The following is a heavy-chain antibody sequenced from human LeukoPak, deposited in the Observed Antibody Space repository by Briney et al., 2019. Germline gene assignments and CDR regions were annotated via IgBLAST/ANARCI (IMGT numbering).Heavy chain of an antibody. CDR1: GDFITAYY. V-gene: IGHV4-59*01. CDR2: VYYSGST. CDR3: ASNAGTVFDY. J-gene: IGHJ4*02. Sequence: SETPSLTCTVSGDFITAYYWSWIRQPPGKGLEWIGYVYYSGSTEYNPSLRSRVTISLEMSKQQFSLNLTSVTAADTAVYYCASNAGTVFDYWGQGALVTVSS. D-gene: IGHD1-26*01.